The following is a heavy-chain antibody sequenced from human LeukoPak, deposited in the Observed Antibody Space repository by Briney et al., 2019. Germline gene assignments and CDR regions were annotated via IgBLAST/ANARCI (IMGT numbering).Heavy chain of an antibody. CDR3: ARVLGKHYYFDY. V-gene: IGHV4-39*01. J-gene: IGHJ4*02. Sequence: SETLSLTCTVSGGSISSSSYYWGWIRQPPGKGLEWIGSIYYSGSTYYNPSLKSRDTISVDTSKNQFSLKLSSVTAADTAVYYCARVLGKHYYFDYWGQGTLVTVSS. CDR1: GGSISSSSYY. CDR2: IYYSGST. D-gene: IGHD1-14*01.